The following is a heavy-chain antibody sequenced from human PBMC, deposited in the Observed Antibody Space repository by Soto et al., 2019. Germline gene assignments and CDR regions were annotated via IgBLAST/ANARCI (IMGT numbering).Heavy chain of an antibody. Sequence: GGSLRLSCAASGFTFSSYAMSWVRQAPGKGLEWVSVISGSGGSTYYADSVKGRFTISRDNSKNTLYLQMNSLRAEDTAVYYCAKDSVVVTALDAFDIWGQGTMVTVSS. CDR3: AKDSVVVTALDAFDI. J-gene: IGHJ3*02. V-gene: IGHV3-23*01. CDR1: GFTFSSYA. D-gene: IGHD2-21*02. CDR2: ISGSGGST.